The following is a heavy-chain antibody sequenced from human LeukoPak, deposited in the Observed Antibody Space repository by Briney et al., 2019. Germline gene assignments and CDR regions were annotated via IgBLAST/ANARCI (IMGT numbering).Heavy chain of an antibody. CDR2: ISAYNGNT. V-gene: IGHV1-18*01. CDR1: GYTFTRYG. J-gene: IGHJ4*02. CDR3: ARDLRPGVEAVGSDY. Sequence: ASVKVSCKASGYTFTRYGISWVRQAPEKGFEWMGWISAYNGNTHLAQKFQGRVTVTTDTSTNTAYMELRSLRSDDTAIYYCARDLRPGVEAVGSDYWGQGTLVTVSS. D-gene: IGHD6-13*01.